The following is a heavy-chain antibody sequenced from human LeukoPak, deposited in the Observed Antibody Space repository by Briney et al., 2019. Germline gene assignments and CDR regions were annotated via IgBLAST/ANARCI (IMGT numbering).Heavy chain of an antibody. V-gene: IGHV3-23*01. D-gene: IGHD3/OR15-3a*01. J-gene: IGHJ4*02. CDR2: ITGAT. Sequence: GRSLRLSCAASGFSFSSYTMNWVRQVPGKGLEWVSTITGATYYADSVKGRFVISRDNSKSTLYLHMNDLRVEDTALYYCARKAVGTGIPYFDLWGRGVLVTVSS. CDR1: GFSFSSYT. CDR3: ARKAVGTGIPYFDL.